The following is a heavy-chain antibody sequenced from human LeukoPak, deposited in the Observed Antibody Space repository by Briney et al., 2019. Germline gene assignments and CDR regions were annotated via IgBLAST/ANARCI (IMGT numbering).Heavy chain of an antibody. CDR2: IYYSGST. V-gene: IGHV4-39*02. Sequence: SETLSLTCTVSGGSISSSSYYWGWIRQPPGKGLEWIGSIYYSGSTYYNPSLKSRVTISVDTSKNQFSLKLSSVTAADTAVYYCARDAKFDFWSDGGYFDLWGRGTLVTVSS. D-gene: IGHD3-3*01. CDR1: GGSISSSSYY. J-gene: IGHJ2*01. CDR3: ARDAKFDFWSDGGYFDL.